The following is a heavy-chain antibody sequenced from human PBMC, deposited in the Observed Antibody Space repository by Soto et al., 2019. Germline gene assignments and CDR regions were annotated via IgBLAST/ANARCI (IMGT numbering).Heavy chain of an antibody. CDR1: GYTFTSYY. CDR3: ARAQGTTATPDAFDI. J-gene: IGHJ3*02. V-gene: IGHV1-46*01. Sequence: ASVKVSCKASGYTFTSYYMHWVRQAPGQGLEWMGIINPSGGSTSYAQKFQGRVTMTRDTSTSTVYMELSSLRSEDTAVYYCARAQGTTATPDAFDIWGQGTMVTVSS. CDR2: INPSGGST. D-gene: IGHD5-12*01.